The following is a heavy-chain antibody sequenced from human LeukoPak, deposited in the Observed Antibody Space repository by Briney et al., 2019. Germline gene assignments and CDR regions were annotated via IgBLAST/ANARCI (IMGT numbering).Heavy chain of an antibody. J-gene: IGHJ4*02. CDR2: INPNSGAS. V-gene: IGHV1-2*02. CDR1: GYTFTGYY. Sequence: ASVKVSFKASGYTFTGYYLHWVRQAPGQGLEWMGWINPNSGASNYAQNFQVRVTLTRDTSISTAYMELSGLRSDDTAVYFCARAEGAVAGNFDYWGQGPLVTVSS. CDR3: ARAEGAVAGNFDY. D-gene: IGHD6-19*01.